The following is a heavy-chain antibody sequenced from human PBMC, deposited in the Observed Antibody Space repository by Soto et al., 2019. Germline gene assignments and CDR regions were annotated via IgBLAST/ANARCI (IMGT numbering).Heavy chain of an antibody. CDR3: ASKYYYDSSGYYI. D-gene: IGHD3-22*01. J-gene: IGHJ4*02. CDR1: GFTVSSNY. CDR2: IYSGGST. V-gene: IGHV3-53*01. Sequence: XGSLRLSCAASGFTVSSNYMSGVRQAPGKGLEWVSVIYSGGSTYYADSVKGRFTISRDNSKNTLYLQMNSLRAEDTAVYYCASKYYYDSSGYYIWGQGTLVTVSS.